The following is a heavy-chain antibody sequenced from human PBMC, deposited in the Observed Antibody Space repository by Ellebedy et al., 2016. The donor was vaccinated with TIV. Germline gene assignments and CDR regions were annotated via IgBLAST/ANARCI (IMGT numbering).Heavy chain of an antibody. CDR2: IIPNSGDT. J-gene: IGHJ4*02. CDR1: GYTFTGYY. D-gene: IGHD4-17*01. CDR3: ARGDYGDPADY. V-gene: IGHV1-2*02. Sequence: AASVKVSCKASGYTFTGYYLHCVRQPPGHGLEWMGWIIPNSGDTNYAQKFQGGVTMTRDTSISTAYMELRRLRSDVTAVYYCARGDYGDPADYWGQGTLVTVSS.